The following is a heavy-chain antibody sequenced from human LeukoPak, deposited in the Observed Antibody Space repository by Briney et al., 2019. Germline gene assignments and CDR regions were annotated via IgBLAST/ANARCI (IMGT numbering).Heavy chain of an antibody. CDR3: ARRGGTRSYYVDF. D-gene: IGHD3-10*02. CDR1: GGSISSYY. Sequence: SETLSLTCTVSGGSISSYYWSWIRQPPGKGLEWIGYIYYSGSTNYNPSLKSRVTISVDTSKNQFSLKLSSVTAADTAVYYCARRGGTRSYYVDFWGQGTLVTVSS. V-gene: IGHV4-59*08. J-gene: IGHJ4*02. CDR2: IYYSGST.